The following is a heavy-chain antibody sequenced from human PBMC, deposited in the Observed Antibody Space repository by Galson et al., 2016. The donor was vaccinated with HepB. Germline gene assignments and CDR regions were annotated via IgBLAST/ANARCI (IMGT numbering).Heavy chain of an antibody. V-gene: IGHV6-1*01. J-gene: IGHJ6*02. Sequence: CAISGDSVDNNGAAWVWIRQSPSRGLEWLGRTFYRSTWENHYAGTVKNRITISPDTSRNQFSLYLNSVTPEDTAVYHCARAVMLGRGMDVWGQGTTVTVSS. CDR2: TFYRSTWEN. CDR1: GDSVDNNGAA. D-gene: IGHD3-10*01. CDR3: ARAVMLGRGMDV.